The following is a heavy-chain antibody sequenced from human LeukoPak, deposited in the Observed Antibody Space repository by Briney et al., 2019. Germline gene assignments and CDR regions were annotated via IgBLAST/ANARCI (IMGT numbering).Heavy chain of an antibody. D-gene: IGHD3-3*01. Sequence: SQTLSLNCAVSGGSISSGGYSWSWIRQPPGKGLEWIGYIYHSGSTYYNPSLKSRVTISVDRSKNQFSLKLSSVTAADTAVYYCASSLRFLEWSKFDPWGQGTLVTVSS. CDR3: ASSLRFLEWSKFDP. J-gene: IGHJ5*02. V-gene: IGHV4-30-2*01. CDR2: IYHSGST. CDR1: GGSISSGGYS.